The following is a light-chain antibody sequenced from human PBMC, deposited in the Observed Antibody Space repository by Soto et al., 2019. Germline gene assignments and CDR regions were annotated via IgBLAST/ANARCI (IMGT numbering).Light chain of an antibody. J-gene: IGLJ2*01. Sequence: QSVLTQSPSVSAAPGQRVTISCSGSSSNIGNNYVSWYQQLPGTAPKLLIYEDNKRPSGIPDRFSGSKSGTSATLGITGLQTGDEADYYCASWDSSLSAGVFGGGTKVTVL. CDR2: EDN. CDR1: SSNIGNNY. V-gene: IGLV1-51*02. CDR3: ASWDSSLSAGV.